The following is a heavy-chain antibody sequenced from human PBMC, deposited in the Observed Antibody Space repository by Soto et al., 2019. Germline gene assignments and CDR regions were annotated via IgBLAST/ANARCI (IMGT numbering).Heavy chain of an antibody. Sequence: QVQLQESGPGLVKPSQTLSLTCTVSGYSISSGNYFWNWIRQHPGKGLEWIGSVDYRGNTHYNPSLVGRVSISVAGHQFSLELSSVTAADTAVYYCAREISSGYYGHDAFDIWGQGTMGIVSS. D-gene: IGHD3-22*01. CDR3: AREISSGYYGHDAFDI. J-gene: IGHJ3*02. CDR1: GYSISSGNYF. V-gene: IGHV4-31*03. CDR2: VDYRGNT.